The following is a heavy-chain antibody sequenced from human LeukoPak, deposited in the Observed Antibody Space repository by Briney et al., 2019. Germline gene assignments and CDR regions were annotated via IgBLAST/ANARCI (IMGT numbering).Heavy chain of an antibody. D-gene: IGHD3-10*01. J-gene: IGHJ3*02. CDR3: ARDVYYGSGSYSNDAFDI. Sequence: GGSLRLSCAASGFTFSSYWMHWVRHAPGKGLVWVSRINGDGSSTSYADSEKGRFAISRDNAKNTLYLQMNSLRAEDMAVYYCARDVYYGSGSYSNDAFDIWGQGTMVTVS. CDR2: INGDGSST. CDR1: GFTFSSYW. V-gene: IGHV3-74*01.